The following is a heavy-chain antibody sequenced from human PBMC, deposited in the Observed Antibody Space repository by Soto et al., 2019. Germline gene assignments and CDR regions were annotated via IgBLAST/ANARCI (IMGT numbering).Heavy chain of an antibody. CDR1: GGSISSGGYY. CDR2: IYYSGST. V-gene: IGHV4-31*03. Sequence: TLSLTCTVSGGSISSGGYYWSGIRQHPGKGLEWIGYIYYSGSTYYNPSLKSRATISVDTSKNQFSLDLSSVTAADTAVYYCARRRKGYSSSWYVDWGLGTLVPVS. D-gene: IGHD6-13*01. CDR3: ARRRKGYSSSWYVD. J-gene: IGHJ4*02.